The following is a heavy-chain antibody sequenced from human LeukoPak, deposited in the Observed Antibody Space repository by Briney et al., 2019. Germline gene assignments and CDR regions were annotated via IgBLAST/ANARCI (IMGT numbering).Heavy chain of an antibody. V-gene: IGHV3-23*01. CDR2: ISRCGHLT. Sequence: GGSLRLSCAASGFTFSIYAMTWVRQAPGKGLEWVSFISRCGHLTYYADSVKGRLTISRDSSKNPLYLQMHSLAAEDTAVYCCAARAGEVAVLYDYGGQGTLVTFP. CDR3: AARAGEVAVLYDY. D-gene: IGHD2-15*01. J-gene: IGHJ4*02. CDR1: GFTFSIYA.